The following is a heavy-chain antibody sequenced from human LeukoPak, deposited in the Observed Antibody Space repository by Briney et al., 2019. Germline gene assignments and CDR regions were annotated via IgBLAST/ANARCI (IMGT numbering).Heavy chain of an antibody. Sequence: PSETLSLTCTVSGGSISSYYWSWIRQPPGKGLEWIGYIYYSGSTNYNPSLKSRVTISVDTSKNQFSLKLSSVTAADTAVYYCAKLRCERYCSGCLGWFDPWGQGTLVTVSS. CDR1: GGSISSYY. D-gene: IGHD6-19*01. J-gene: IGHJ5*02. CDR2: IYYSGST. V-gene: IGHV4-59*08. CDR3: AKLRCERYCSGCLGWFDP.